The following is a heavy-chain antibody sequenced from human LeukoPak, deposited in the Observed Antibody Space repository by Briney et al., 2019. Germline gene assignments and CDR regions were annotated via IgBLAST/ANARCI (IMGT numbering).Heavy chain of an antibody. V-gene: IGHV3-48*02. CDR2: ISSSSSTI. Sequence: GGSLRLSCAASGFTFSNYGIYWVRQAPGKGLEWVSYISSSSSTIYYADSVKGRFTISRDNAKNSLYLQMNSLRDEDTAVYYCARDRYSSGWYDVDYWGQGTLVTVSS. CDR1: GFTFSNYG. D-gene: IGHD6-19*01. CDR3: ARDRYSSGWYDVDY. J-gene: IGHJ4*02.